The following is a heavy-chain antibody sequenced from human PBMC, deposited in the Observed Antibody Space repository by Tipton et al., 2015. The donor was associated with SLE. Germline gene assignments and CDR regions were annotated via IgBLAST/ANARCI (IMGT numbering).Heavy chain of an antibody. CDR1: GGSFSGYY. D-gene: IGHD5-12*01. Sequence: TLSLTCAVYGGSFSGYYWSWIRQPPGEGLEWIGEIKHSGSTNYNPSLKSRVTISVDTSKNQFSLKLSSVTAADTAVYYCARYSGYANFDYWGQGTLVTVSS. J-gene: IGHJ4*02. CDR2: IKHSGST. CDR3: ARYSGYANFDY. V-gene: IGHV4-34*01.